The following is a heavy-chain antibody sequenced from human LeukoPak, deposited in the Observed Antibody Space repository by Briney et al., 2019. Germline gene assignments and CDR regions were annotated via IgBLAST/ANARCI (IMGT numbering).Heavy chain of an antibody. CDR2: INPNSGGT. V-gene: IGHV1-2*02. Sequence: ASVKVSCKASGYTFTGYYMHWVRQAPGRGLEWMGWINPNSGGTNHAQKFQGRVTMTRDTSISTAYMELSRLRSDDMAVYYCARDFGSSGWYSGPVWFDPWGQGTLVTVSS. CDR1: GYTFTGYY. CDR3: ARDFGSSGWYSGPVWFDP. J-gene: IGHJ5*02. D-gene: IGHD6-19*01.